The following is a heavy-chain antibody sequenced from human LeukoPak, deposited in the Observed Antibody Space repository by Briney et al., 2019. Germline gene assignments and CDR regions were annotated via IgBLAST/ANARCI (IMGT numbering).Heavy chain of an antibody. CDR3: SRDQWNYDSSGYHSTYDY. Sequence: ASVKVSCKASGYTFTSYYIHWVRQAPGQGLEWMGWINPNSGDTKYAQKFQGRVTMTRDTSISTAYMELSRLRSDDTAVYYCSRDQWNYDSSGYHSTYDYWGQGTLVTVSS. CDR2: INPNSGDT. J-gene: IGHJ4*02. V-gene: IGHV1-2*02. D-gene: IGHD3-22*01. CDR1: GYTFTSYY.